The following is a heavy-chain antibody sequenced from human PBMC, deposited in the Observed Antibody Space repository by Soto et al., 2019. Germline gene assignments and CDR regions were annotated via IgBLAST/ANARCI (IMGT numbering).Heavy chain of an antibody. CDR2: ISYDGSNK. J-gene: IGHJ4*02. Sequence: LRLSCAASGFTFSSYGMHWVRQAPGKGLEWVAVISYDGSNKYYADSVKGRFTISGDNSKNTLYLQMNSLRAEDTAVYYCANAYCSSTSCYTARWDFDYWGQGTLVTVSS. V-gene: IGHV3-30*18. CDR3: ANAYCSSTSCYTARWDFDY. CDR1: GFTFSSYG. D-gene: IGHD2-2*02.